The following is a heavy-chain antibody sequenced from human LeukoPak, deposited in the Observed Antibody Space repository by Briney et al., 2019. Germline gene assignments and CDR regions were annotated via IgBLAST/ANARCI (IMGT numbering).Heavy chain of an antibody. CDR1: GFTVSSNY. J-gene: IGHJ4*02. D-gene: IGHD4-23*01. CDR3: ARMTTVVIDFDY. V-gene: IGHV3-66*02. CDR2: IYSGGST. Sequence: GGSLRLSCAASGFTVSSNYMSWVRQAPGKGLEWVSVIYSGGSTYYADSVKGRFTISRDNSKNTLYLQMNSLRAEDTAVYYCARMTTVVIDFDYWGQGTLVTVSS.